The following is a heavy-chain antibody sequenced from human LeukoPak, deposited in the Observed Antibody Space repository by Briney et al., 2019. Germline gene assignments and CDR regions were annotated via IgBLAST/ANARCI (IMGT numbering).Heavy chain of an antibody. CDR3: ARDQTGDYYDSSGYYSWFDP. V-gene: IGHV4-34*01. Sequence: SETLSLTCAVYGGSFSGYYWSWIRQPPGKGLEWIGEINHSGSTYYNPSLKSRVTISVDTSKNQFSLKLSSVTAADTAVYYCARDQTGDYYDSSGYYSWFDPWGQGTLVTVSS. J-gene: IGHJ5*02. D-gene: IGHD3-22*01. CDR1: GGSFSGYY. CDR2: INHSGST.